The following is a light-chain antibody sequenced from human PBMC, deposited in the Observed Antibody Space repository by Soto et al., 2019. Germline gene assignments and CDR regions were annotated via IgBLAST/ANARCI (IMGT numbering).Light chain of an antibody. CDR1: KFDIGRYDY. J-gene: IGLJ2*01. CDR2: EVN. CDR3: SSYTSASALGI. Sequence: QSALTQPASVSGSPGQTITISCAGTKFDIGRYDYVSRYRQHPGEAPKLIIFEVNNRPSGVSNRFSGSKSGNTASLTIFGLQVEDEALYFCSSYTSASALGIFGGGTKVTVL. V-gene: IGLV2-14*01.